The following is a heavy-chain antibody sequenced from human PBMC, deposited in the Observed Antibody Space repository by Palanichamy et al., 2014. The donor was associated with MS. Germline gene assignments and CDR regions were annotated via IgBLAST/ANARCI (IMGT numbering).Heavy chain of an antibody. CDR2: ISYDGGDK. Sequence: QVQLVEVWGRASSSLGRSLETLLVKPLGFTFNTYAMHWVRQAPGKGLEWVAVISYDGGDKFFADSVKGRFTISRDNSKNTLYLQMNSLRGEDTAVYYCARERGSGRRYYYYDMDVWGQGTTVTVSS. D-gene: IGHD1-26*01. CDR1: GFTFNTYA. V-gene: IGHV3-30-3*01. J-gene: IGHJ6*02. CDR3: ARERGSGRRYYYYDMDV.